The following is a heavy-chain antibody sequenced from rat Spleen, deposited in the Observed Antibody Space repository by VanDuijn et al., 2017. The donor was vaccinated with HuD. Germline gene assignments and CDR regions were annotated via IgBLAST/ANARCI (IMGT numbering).Heavy chain of an antibody. Sequence: EVQLVESGGGLVQPGGSLKLSCAASGFTFNNYWMTWIRQAPGKGLEWVASITNAAGRTYYPDSVKGRFTISRDIAQRSLFLQMNSLKSEDTATYYCTREGNSGYDYWGQGVMVTVSS. CDR1: GFTFNNYW. J-gene: IGHJ2*01. CDR3: TREGNSGYDY. D-gene: IGHD4-3*01. V-gene: IGHV5-31*01. CDR2: ITNAAGRT.